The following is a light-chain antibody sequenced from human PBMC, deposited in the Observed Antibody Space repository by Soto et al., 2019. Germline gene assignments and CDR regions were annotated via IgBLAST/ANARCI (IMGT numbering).Light chain of an antibody. CDR2: AAS. J-gene: IGKJ2*01. V-gene: IGKV1-27*01. Sequence: DIQMTQSPSSLSASIGDRVTISCRARQGISNYLAWYQHKPGKVPKLLISAASTLQSGVPSRFSGSGSGTDFTLTISSLQPEDVATYYCQKYNNAPYTFGQGTKLEI. CDR1: QGISNY. CDR3: QKYNNAPYT.